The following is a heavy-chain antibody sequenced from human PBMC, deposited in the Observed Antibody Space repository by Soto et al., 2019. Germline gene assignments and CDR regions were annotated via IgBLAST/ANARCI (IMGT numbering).Heavy chain of an antibody. Sequence: GASVKVSCKASGYTFTSYYMHWVRQAPGQGLEWMGIINPSGGSTSYAQKFQGRVTTTRDTSTSTVYMELSSLRSEDTAVYYCARDKSRLAATGYYYGMDVWGQGTTVTVSS. CDR3: ARDKSRLAATGYYYGMDV. D-gene: IGHD2-15*01. V-gene: IGHV1-46*01. J-gene: IGHJ6*02. CDR2: INPSGGST. CDR1: GYTFTSYY.